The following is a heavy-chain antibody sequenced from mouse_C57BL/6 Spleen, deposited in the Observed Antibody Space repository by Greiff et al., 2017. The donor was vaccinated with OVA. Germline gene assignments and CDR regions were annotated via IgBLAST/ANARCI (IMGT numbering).Heavy chain of an antibody. V-gene: IGHV5-17*01. CDR3: ARSVYYYGSSLYYFDY. Sequence: DVKLVESGGGLVKPGGSLKLSCAASGFTFSDYGMHWVRQAPEKGLEWVAYISSGSSTIYYADTVKGRFTISRDNAKNTLFLQMTSLRSEDTAMYYCARSVYYYGSSLYYFDYWGQGTTLTVSS. CDR1: GFTFSDYG. CDR2: ISSGSSTI. J-gene: IGHJ2*01. D-gene: IGHD1-1*01.